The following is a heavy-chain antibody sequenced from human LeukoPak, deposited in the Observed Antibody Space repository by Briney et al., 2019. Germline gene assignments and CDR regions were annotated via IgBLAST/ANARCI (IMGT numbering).Heavy chain of an antibody. Sequence: SETLSLTCTVSGGSIATSSYYWGWIRQPPGKGLEWIGSIYYNGRTYYNPSLKSRVTISVDTPKNQFSLKLSSVTAADTAVHYCARENNYDSSGSIDYWGQGTLVTVSS. CDR3: ARENNYDSSGSIDY. CDR1: GGSIATSSYY. D-gene: IGHD3-22*01. V-gene: IGHV4-39*07. J-gene: IGHJ4*02. CDR2: IYYNGRT.